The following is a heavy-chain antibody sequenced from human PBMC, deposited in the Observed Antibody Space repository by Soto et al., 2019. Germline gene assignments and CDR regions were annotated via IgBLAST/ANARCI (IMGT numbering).Heavy chain of an antibody. CDR2: INPSSGST. CDR3: ARDLALRYFDWLSPARLSYFDY. J-gene: IGHJ4*02. CDR1: GYTFTSYY. Sequence: GASVKVSCKASGYTFTSYYMHWVRHSPGQGLEWMGIINPSSGSTNYAQKLQGRVTMTTDTSTSTAYMELRSLRSDDTAVYYCARDLALRYFDWLSPARLSYFDYWGQGTLVTVSS. V-gene: IGHV1-46*01. D-gene: IGHD3-9*01.